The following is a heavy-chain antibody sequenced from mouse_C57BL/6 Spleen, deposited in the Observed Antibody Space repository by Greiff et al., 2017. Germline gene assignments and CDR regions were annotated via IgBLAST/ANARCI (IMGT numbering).Heavy chain of an antibody. Sequence: QVHVKQSGAELAKPGASVKLSCKASGYTFTSYWMHWVKQRPGQGLEWIGYINPSSGYTKYNQKFKDKATLTAAKSSSTAYMQLSSLTYEDSAVYYCAIMDGYDWGQGTTLTVSS. CDR3: AIMDGYD. CDR1: GYTFTSYW. D-gene: IGHD2-2*01. CDR2: INPSSGYT. V-gene: IGHV1-7*01. J-gene: IGHJ2*01.